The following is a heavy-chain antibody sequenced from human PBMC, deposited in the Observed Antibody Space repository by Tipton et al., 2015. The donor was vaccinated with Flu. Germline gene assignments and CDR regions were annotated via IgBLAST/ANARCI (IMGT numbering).Heavy chain of an antibody. V-gene: IGHV3-21*01. J-gene: IGHJ4*02. D-gene: IGHD6-19*01. CDR3: ARAEITVAGQLRYYFDD. Sequence: SLRLSCAASGFTFSSYSMNWVRQAPGKGLEWVSSISSSSSNTYYADSVRDRFTISRDNAKNSLYLQMNSLRAEDTAVYYCARAEITVAGQLRYYFDDWGQGTRVTVSS. CDR1: GFTFSSYS. CDR2: ISSSSSNT.